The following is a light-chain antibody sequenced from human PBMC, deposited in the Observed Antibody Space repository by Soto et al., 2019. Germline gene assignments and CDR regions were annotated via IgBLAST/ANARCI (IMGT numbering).Light chain of an antibody. Sequence: EIVLTQSPGTLSLSPGERATLSCRASQSVSSNYLAWYQQKPGQTPRLLIYGASSRATGIPDRFSGSRSGTDFTLTISRLEPEDFAVYYFQQYGSSPYTFGQGTKLEIK. CDR1: QSVSSNY. V-gene: IGKV3-20*01. CDR2: GAS. CDR3: QQYGSSPYT. J-gene: IGKJ2*01.